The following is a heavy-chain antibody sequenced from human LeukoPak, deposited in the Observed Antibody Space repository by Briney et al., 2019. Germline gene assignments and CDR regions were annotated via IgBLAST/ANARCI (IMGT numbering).Heavy chain of an antibody. D-gene: IGHD3-10*01. Sequence: SVKVSCKASGGTFSNYAISWVRQAPGRGLEWMGGIIPLFGSADYAQKFQGRVTFTADESTSTAYMELSSLRPEDTAVYYCARDLLGSAISYSSGAWDYWGQGTLVTVSS. CDR2: IIPLFGSA. CDR1: GGTFSNYA. CDR3: ARDLLGSAISYSSGAWDY. J-gene: IGHJ4*02. V-gene: IGHV1-69*13.